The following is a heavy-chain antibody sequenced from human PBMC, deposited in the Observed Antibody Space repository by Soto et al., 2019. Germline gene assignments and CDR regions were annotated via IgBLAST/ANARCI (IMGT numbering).Heavy chain of an antibody. Sequence: LSLTCGVFGGSISNSNWWTWVRQPPGKGLEWIGEIYHTGSTNYNSSLMSRVTISLDKPNNQFSLKLSSVTAADTAVYYCAHRPIVGAAIWGQGTLVTVSS. D-gene: IGHD1-26*01. CDR1: GGSISNSNW. J-gene: IGHJ4*02. CDR3: AHRPIVGAAI. CDR2: IYHTGST. V-gene: IGHV4-4*02.